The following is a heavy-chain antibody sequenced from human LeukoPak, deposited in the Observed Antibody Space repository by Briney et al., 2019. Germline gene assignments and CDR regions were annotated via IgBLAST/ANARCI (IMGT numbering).Heavy chain of an antibody. J-gene: IGHJ3*01. CDR3: AGYHDSGDNGGAFDV. Sequence: PSETLSLTCTISGGSFSSYHWSWIRQPAGKGLEWIGRFYTSGGTNYNPSLRSRVTISVDTAKSQFSVKLNSVTAADTAVYYCAGYHDSGDNGGAFDVWGQGTMVSVSS. D-gene: IGHD4-17*01. CDR1: GGSFSSYH. V-gene: IGHV4-4*07. CDR2: FYTSGGT.